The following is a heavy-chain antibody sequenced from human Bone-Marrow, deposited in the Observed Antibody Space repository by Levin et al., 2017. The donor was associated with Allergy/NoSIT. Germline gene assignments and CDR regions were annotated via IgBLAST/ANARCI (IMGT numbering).Heavy chain of an antibody. V-gene: IGHV4-34*01. J-gene: IGHJ4*02. D-gene: IGHD3-10*01. CDR2: INHSGST. CDR3: ARGRVNKFASGIPPKV. Sequence: KSSETLSLTCAVYGGSFSGYYWIWIRQPPGKGLEWIGEINHSGSTDYNPSLKSRVTLSFDTSKSQFSLKLSSVTAADTAMYYCARGRVNKFASGIPPKVWGQGTLVTVSS. CDR1: GGSFSGYY.